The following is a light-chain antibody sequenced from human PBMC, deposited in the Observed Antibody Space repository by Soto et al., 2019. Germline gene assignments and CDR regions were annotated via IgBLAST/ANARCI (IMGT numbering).Light chain of an antibody. J-gene: IGKJ1*01. CDR3: QQSYR. CDR2: AAS. CDR1: QSISSY. Sequence: DIQMTQSPSSLSASVGDRVTITCRASQSISSYLNWYQQKPGKAPKLLIYAASSLQSGVPSRFSGSGSGTDFTLTISSLQPEDFATYYCQQSYRFGQGTKVDIK. V-gene: IGKV1-39*01.